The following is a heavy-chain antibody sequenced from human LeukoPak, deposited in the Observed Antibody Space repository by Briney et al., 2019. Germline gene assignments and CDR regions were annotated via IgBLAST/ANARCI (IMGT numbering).Heavy chain of an antibody. CDR1: GYSISSGHY. CDR2: IYHSGST. D-gene: IGHD3-22*01. V-gene: IGHV4-38-2*02. J-gene: IGHJ4*02. CDR3: ARDSYYYDSSGYYRFDY. Sequence: SETLSLTCTVSGYSISSGHYWAWIRQPPGKGLEWIGSIYHSGSTYYNPSLKSRVTMSVDTSKNQFSLKLTSVTAADTAVYYCARDSYYYDSSGYYRFDYWGQGTLVSVSS.